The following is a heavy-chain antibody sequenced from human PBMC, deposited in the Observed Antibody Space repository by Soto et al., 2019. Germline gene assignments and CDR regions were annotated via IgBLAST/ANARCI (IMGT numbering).Heavy chain of an antibody. Sequence: GASVKVSCKASGYTFTSYDINWVRQATGQGLEWMGWMNPNSGNTGYAQKFQGRVTMTRNTSISTAYMELSSLRSEDTAVYYCARVARASYYYDSSGYYGYWGQGTLVTVSS. CDR3: ARVARASYYYDSSGYYGY. J-gene: IGHJ4*02. CDR2: MNPNSGNT. D-gene: IGHD3-22*01. V-gene: IGHV1-8*01. CDR1: GYTFTSYD.